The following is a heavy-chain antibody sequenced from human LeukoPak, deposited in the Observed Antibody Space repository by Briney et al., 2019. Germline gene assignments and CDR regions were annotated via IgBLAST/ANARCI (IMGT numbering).Heavy chain of an antibody. V-gene: IGHV5-51*01. D-gene: IGHD4-23*01. CDR1: GYTFITYW. J-gene: IGHJ3*02. CDR3: ARPTDYGGFPSAIDI. Sequence: GESLKISCKASGYTFITYWIAWLRQMPGKGLEWMGIIYPGDSNTRHSPSFQGQVAISADKSITTAYLQWSSLKASDTAMYYCARPTDYGGFPSAIDIWGQGTMVTVSS. CDR2: IYPGDSNT.